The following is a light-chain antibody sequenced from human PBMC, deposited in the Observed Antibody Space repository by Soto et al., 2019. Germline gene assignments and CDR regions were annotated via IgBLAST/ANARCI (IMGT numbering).Light chain of an antibody. J-gene: IGKJ1*01. CDR3: HQYYSPPQP. CDR1: QSVLFSSNNKNY. Sequence: DIVMTQSPDSLAVSLGERAIIHCKSSQSVLFSSNNKNYLAWYQQRPGQPPKLLIYWVSTRHSGVPDRFSGSGSGTDFTLTISSLQAEDVAVYYCHQYYSPPQPFGQGTKVEIK. V-gene: IGKV4-1*01. CDR2: WVS.